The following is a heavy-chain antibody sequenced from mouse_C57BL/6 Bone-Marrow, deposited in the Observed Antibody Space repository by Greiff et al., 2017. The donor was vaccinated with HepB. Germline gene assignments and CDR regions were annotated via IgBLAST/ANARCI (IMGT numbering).Heavy chain of an antibody. CDR2: ISNGGGST. J-gene: IGHJ1*03. CDR1: GFTFSDYY. D-gene: IGHD1-1*01. CDR3: ARQSWDYYGSSYGYFDV. Sequence: DVMLVESGGGLVQPGGSLKLSCAASGFTFSDYYMYWVRQTPEKRLEWVAYISNGGGSTYYPDTVKGRFTISRDNAKNTLYLQMSRLKSEDTAMYYCARQSWDYYGSSYGYFDVWGTGTTVTVSS. V-gene: IGHV5-12*01.